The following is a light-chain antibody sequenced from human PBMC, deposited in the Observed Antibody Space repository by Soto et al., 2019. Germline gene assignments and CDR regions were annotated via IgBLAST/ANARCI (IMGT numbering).Light chain of an antibody. Sequence: DIQMTQSPSTLSGSVGDRVTITCRASQTISSWLAWYQQKPGKAPKLLIYKASSLESGVPSRFSGSGSGTEFTLTISSLQPDDFATYYCQQYNSYSRAWTFGQGTKVDIK. V-gene: IGKV1-5*03. CDR1: QTISSW. CDR2: KAS. J-gene: IGKJ1*01. CDR3: QQYNSYSRAWT.